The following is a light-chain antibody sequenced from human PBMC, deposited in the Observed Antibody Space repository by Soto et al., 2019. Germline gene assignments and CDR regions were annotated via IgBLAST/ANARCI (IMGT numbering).Light chain of an antibody. CDR2: DTS. CDR1: QSVSKF. J-gene: IGKJ3*01. V-gene: IGKV3-11*01. CDR3: QQRGEWPPLFT. Sequence: EVLLTQSPATLSLSPGERATLSCRASQSVSKFLGWYQQKPGQAPRLLIYDTSIRAPGIPARFSGSGTGTDFTLTISSLEPEDFAVYYCQQRGEWPPLFTFGPGTKVDIK.